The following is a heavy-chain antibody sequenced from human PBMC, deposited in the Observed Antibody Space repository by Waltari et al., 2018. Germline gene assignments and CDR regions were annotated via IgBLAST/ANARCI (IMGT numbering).Heavy chain of an antibody. D-gene: IGHD7-27*01. CDR2: ISWNGAST. V-gene: IGHV3-20*01. Sequence: EVLLVESGGAVVRPGGSLRLSCAASGFTFDDYGMVWVRQAPGRGREGVSGISWNGASTDYADSVKGRFTISRDKAKNSLYLQMNSLIAEDTALYHCARDKWGPDYWGQGTLVTVSS. CDR1: GFTFDDYG. CDR3: ARDKWGPDY. J-gene: IGHJ4*02.